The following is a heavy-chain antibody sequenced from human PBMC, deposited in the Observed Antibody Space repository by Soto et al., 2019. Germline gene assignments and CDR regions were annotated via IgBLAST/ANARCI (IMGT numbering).Heavy chain of an antibody. CDR3: AKFYLQQAVGGLFDY. CDR2: ISYDGSNK. V-gene: IGHV3-30-3*02. J-gene: IGHJ4*02. CDR1: GFTFSSYA. D-gene: IGHD5-18*01. Sequence: PGGSLRLSCAASGFTFSSYAMHWVRQAPGKGLEWVAVISYDGSNKYYADSVKGRFTISRDNSKNTLYLQMNSLRAEDTAVYYCAKFYLQQAVGGLFDYWGQGTLVTVSS.